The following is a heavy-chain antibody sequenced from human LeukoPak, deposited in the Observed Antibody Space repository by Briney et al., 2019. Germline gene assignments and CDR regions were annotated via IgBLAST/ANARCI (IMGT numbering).Heavy chain of an antibody. J-gene: IGHJ4*02. Sequence: SQTLSLTCTVSGGSISSGGYYWSWIRQHPGKGLEWIGYIYYSGSTYYNPSLKSRVTISVDTSKNQFSLKLSSVTAADTAVYYCARSGIAVADIYFDYWGQGTLVTVSS. V-gene: IGHV4-31*03. CDR1: GGSISSGGYY. CDR2: IYYSGST. CDR3: ARSGIAVADIYFDY. D-gene: IGHD6-19*01.